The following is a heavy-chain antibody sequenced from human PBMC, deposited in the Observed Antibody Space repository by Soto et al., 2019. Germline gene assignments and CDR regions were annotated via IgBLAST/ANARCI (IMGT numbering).Heavy chain of an antibody. CDR2: IDASSTHI. D-gene: IGHD3-16*01. Sequence: GVLRLSCAASGFSFSTYNMNWVRQAPGKGLEWVSSIDASSTHIYYADSVKGRFTIPRDNGKSSLYLQMDSLRAEDTALYYCVRQQYDFLVDPWGQGTLVTVSS. V-gene: IGHV3-21*01. CDR1: GFSFSTYN. CDR3: VRQQYDFLVDP. J-gene: IGHJ5*02.